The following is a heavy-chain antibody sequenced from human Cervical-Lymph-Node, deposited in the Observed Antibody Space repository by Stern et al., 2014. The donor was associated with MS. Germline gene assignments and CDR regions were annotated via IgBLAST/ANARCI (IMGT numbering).Heavy chain of an antibody. CDR1: GGSISSYY. CDR2: IYSSGST. Sequence: QVQLQASGPGLVKPSATLYLTCTVSGGSISSYYWRWIRQPPGKGLEWIGYIYSSGSTNYNPSLKSRVTISVDTSKNQFSLKLSSVTAADTAVYYCARGAYYYDSSGYYSARFDPWGQGTLVTVSS. CDR3: ARGAYYYDSSGYYSARFDP. D-gene: IGHD3-22*01. J-gene: IGHJ5*02. V-gene: IGHV4-59*01.